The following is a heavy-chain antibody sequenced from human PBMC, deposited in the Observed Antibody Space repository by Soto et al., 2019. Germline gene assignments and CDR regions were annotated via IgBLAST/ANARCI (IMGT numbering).Heavy chain of an antibody. J-gene: IGHJ1*01. CDR3: AKVLPLPRYCSGGSCPTVTEYFQH. D-gene: IGHD2-15*01. CDR2: ISGSGGST. CDR1: GFTFSSYA. Sequence: GGSLRLSCAASGFTFSSYAMSWVRQAPGKGLEWVSAISGSGGSTYYADSVKGRFTISRDNYKNTLYLQRNSLRAEDTGVYYCAKVLPLPRYCSGGSCPTVTEYFQHWGQGTLVTVSS. V-gene: IGHV3-23*01.